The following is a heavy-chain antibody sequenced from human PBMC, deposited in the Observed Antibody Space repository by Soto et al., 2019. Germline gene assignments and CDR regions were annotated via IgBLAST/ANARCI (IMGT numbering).Heavy chain of an antibody. V-gene: IGHV3-23*01. D-gene: IGHD3-3*01. CDR3: ARWSYLDY. J-gene: IGHJ4*02. Sequence: SLRLSCAASGFSFGSYALSWVRQAPGKGLEWVSTISGSDGKTFYADSVKGRFSISRDTSQNTLYLQMNSLRADDTAIYYCARWSYLDYWGQGTRVTV. CDR1: GFSFGSYA. CDR2: ISGSDGKT.